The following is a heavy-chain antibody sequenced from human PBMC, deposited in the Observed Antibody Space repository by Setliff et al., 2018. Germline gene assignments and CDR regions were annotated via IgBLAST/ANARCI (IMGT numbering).Heavy chain of an antibody. CDR2: INHSGIT. D-gene: IGHD3-3*01. Sequence: KPSETLSLTCTVYGGSLSNYYWSWVRQPPGKGPEWIVEINHSGITNYNPSLQSRVSVSLDTSKNHFSLRLTSMTAADTAVYYCATPGRDDLDSPFEPFDIWGQGTMVTVSS. J-gene: IGHJ3*02. CDR3: ATPGRDDLDSPFEPFDI. CDR1: GGSLSNYY. V-gene: IGHV4-34*01.